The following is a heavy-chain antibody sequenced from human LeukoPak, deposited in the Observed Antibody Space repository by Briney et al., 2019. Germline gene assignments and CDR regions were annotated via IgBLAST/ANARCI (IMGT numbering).Heavy chain of an antibody. CDR2: IYYSGST. CDR1: GGSISSGDYY. J-gene: IGHJ5*02. Sequence: SETLSLTCTVSGGSISSGDYYWSWIRQPPGKGLEWIGYIYYSGSTYYNPSLKSRVTISVDTSKNQFSLKLSPVTAADTAVYYCAYSSGWYWFDPWGQGTLVTVSS. CDR3: AYSSGWYWFDP. V-gene: IGHV4-30-4*01. D-gene: IGHD6-19*01.